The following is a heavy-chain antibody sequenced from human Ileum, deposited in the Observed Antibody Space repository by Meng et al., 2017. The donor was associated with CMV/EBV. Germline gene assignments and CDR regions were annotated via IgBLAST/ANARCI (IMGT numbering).Heavy chain of an antibody. Sequence: GGSLRLSCAASGFTFSSYAMSWVRQAPGKGLEWVSAISGSGGSTYYADSVKGRFTISRDNSKNTLFVQMNSLRAEDTAVYYCARPITMIVVVSSGGFDYWGQGTLVTVSS. J-gene: IGHJ4*02. CDR2: ISGSGGST. CDR1: GFTFSSYA. V-gene: IGHV3-23*01. CDR3: ARPITMIVVVSSGGFDY. D-gene: IGHD3-22*01.